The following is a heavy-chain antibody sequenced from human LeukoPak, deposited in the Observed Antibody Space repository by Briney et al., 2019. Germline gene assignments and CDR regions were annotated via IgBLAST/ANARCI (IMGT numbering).Heavy chain of an antibody. D-gene: IGHD1-1*01. CDR3: ARGTGTTNFDY. Sequence: SETLSLTCTVSGGSVSSGSYYWTWIRQPAGKGLEWIGRIYPSGSTIYPSGTTHYNPSLKSRVTISVDTSKNQFSLKVDSVTAADAAVYFCARGTGTTNFDYWGQGTLFTVSS. J-gene: IGHJ4*02. CDR1: GGSVSSGSYY. CDR2: IYPSGSTIYPSGTT. V-gene: IGHV4-61*02.